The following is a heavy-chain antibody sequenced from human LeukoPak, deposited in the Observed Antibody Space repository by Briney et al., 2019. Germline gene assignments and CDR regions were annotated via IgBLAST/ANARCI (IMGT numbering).Heavy chain of an antibody. Sequence: PSETLSFTCTVSGDSMTGYCWAWVRQPPGTGLEWIGYICSSGSTNYNPSLKSRVTISVDTSKNQFSLNLSSVTAADTGLYFCARGYGYNLFWGQGTLVTVS. J-gene: IGHJ4*02. CDR2: ICSSGST. CDR1: GDSMTGYC. D-gene: IGHD5-24*01. CDR3: ARGYGYNLF. V-gene: IGHV4-59*01.